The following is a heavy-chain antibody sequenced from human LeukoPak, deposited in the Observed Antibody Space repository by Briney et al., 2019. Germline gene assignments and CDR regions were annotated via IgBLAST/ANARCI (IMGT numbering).Heavy chain of an antibody. V-gene: IGHV3-21*01. J-gene: IGHJ4*02. CDR3: ARARLLEWLLPSDY. D-gene: IGHD3-3*01. CDR2: ISSSSSYI. CDR1: GFTFSSYS. Sequence: PGRSLRLSRAASGFTFSSYSMNWVRQAPGKGLEWVSSISSSSSYIYYADSVKGRFTISRDNAKNSLYLQMNSLRAEDTAVYYCARARLLEWLLPSDYWGQGTLVTVSS.